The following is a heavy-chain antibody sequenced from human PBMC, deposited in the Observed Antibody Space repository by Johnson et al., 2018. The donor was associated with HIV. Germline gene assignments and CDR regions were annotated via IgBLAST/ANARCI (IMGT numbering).Heavy chain of an antibody. CDR2: ISYDGSSK. V-gene: IGHV3-30-3*01. CDR1: RFTFSSYP. CDR3: ANLPTRRSYYTLGAFDI. Sequence: QVQLVESGGGVVQPGRSLTLSCAASRFTFSSYPMHWVRQAPGKGLEWVAVISYDGSSKYYADSVKGRFTISRDNSKNTLYLQMNSLRAEDTAVYYCANLPTRRSYYTLGAFDIWGQGTMVTVSS. J-gene: IGHJ3*02. D-gene: IGHD1-26*01.